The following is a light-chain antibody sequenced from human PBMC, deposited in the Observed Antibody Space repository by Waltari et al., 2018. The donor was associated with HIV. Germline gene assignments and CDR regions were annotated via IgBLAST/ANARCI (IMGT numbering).Light chain of an antibody. CDR2: DVS. CDR1: RSDVGGYHY. Sequence: QSALTQPASVSGSPGQSITISCPGSRSDVGGYHYVSWYQQHPGKAPKLMIYDVSDRPSGVSNRFSGSKSDNTASLTISGLQTEDEADYYCSSYTSSYTVIFGGGTKLTVL. CDR3: SSYTSSYTVI. J-gene: IGLJ2*01. V-gene: IGLV2-14*01.